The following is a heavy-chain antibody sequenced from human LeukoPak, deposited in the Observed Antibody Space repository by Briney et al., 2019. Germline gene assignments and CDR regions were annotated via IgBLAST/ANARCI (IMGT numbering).Heavy chain of an antibody. CDR1: GGSVSSGSYY. V-gene: IGHV4-39*07. CDR3: ASGEVPAAMPPHFDY. D-gene: IGHD2-2*01. J-gene: IGHJ4*02. CDR2: IYYSGST. Sequence: SETLSLTCTVSGGSVSSGSYYWGWIRQPPGKGLEWIGNIYYSGSTYYNPSLKSRVTISVETSKNQFYLKLSSVTAADTAVYYCASGEVPAAMPPHFDYWGQGTLVTVSS.